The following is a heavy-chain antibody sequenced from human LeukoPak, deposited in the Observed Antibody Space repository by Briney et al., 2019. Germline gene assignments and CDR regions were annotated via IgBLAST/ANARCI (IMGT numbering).Heavy chain of an antibody. CDR2: ISGSGGST. V-gene: IGHV3-23*01. D-gene: IGHD3-9*01. J-gene: IGHJ4*02. CDR3: AKIDYDILTGPAFDY. CDR1: GFTFSSYA. Sequence: GGSPRLSCAASGFTFSSYAMSWVRQAPGKGLEWVSAISGSGGSTYYADSVKGRFTISRDNSKNTLYLQMNSLRAEDTAVYYCAKIDYDILTGPAFDYWGQGTLVTVSS.